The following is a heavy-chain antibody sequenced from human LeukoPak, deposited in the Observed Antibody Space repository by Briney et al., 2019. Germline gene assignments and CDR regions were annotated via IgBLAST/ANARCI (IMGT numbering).Heavy chain of an antibody. CDR2: ISASGGNT. V-gene: IGHV3-23*01. Sequence: GGSLRLSCVASGFTFSSYAMSWVRQAPGKGLEWFSSISASGGNTYYADSVQGRFTISRDNSKNTLYLQMNSLRAEDTVVFYCAKGDRSGSYSYFDYWGQGTLVTVSS. CDR3: AKGDRSGSYSYFDY. J-gene: IGHJ4*02. CDR1: GFTFSSYA. D-gene: IGHD3-10*01.